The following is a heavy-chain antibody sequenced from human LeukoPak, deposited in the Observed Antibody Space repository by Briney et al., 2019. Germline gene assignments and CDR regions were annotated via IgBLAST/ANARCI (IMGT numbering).Heavy chain of an antibody. CDR3: ARRTYYYGSGSYYPV. CDR2: INHSGST. V-gene: IGHV4-34*01. J-gene: IGHJ4*02. CDR1: GVSFSGYY. D-gene: IGHD3-10*01. Sequence: SETLSLTCAVYGVSFSGYYWSWVRQPPGKGLEWIGEINHSGSTNYNPSLKSRVTISLDTSKNQFSLKLSSVTAADTAVYYCARRTYYYGSGSYYPVWGQGTLVTVSS.